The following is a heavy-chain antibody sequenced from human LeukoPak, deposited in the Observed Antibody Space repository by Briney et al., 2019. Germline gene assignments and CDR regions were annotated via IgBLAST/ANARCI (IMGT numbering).Heavy chain of an antibody. J-gene: IGHJ3*02. V-gene: IGHV4-61*10. Sequence: PSETLSLTCTVSGGSISSGSYYWSWIRQPAGKGLEWIGYIYYSGSTNYNPSLKSRVTISVDTSKNQFSLKLSSVTAADTAVYYCARVSGRTNVDAFDIWGQGTMVTVSS. CDR3: ARVSGRTNVDAFDI. CDR1: GGSISSGSYY. D-gene: IGHD2-8*01. CDR2: IYYSGST.